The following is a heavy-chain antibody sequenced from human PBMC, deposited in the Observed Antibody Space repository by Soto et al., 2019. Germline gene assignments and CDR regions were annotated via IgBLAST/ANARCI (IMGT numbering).Heavy chain of an antibody. V-gene: IGHV1-18*01. CDR1: GYTFTSYG. J-gene: IGHJ4*02. D-gene: IGHD3-9*01. CDR2: ISAYNGNT. CDR3: ATHSPYDILTGSTG. Sequence: QVQLVQSGAEVKKPGASVKGSCKASGYTFTSYGISWVRQAPGQGLEWMGWISAYNGNTNYAQKLQGRVTMTTDTSTSTAYMELRSLRSDDTAVYYCATHSPYDILTGSTGWGQGTLVTVSS.